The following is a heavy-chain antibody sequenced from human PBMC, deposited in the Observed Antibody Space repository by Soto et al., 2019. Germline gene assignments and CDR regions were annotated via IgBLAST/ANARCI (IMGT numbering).Heavy chain of an antibody. V-gene: IGHV3-33*01. J-gene: IGHJ4*02. CDR1: GFIFNNYG. D-gene: IGHD1-1*01. CDR2: ISSDGGQQ. CDR3: ARHNCGIDS. Sequence: QAQVVESGGGVVQPGTSLRLSCAASGFIFNNYGMLWVRQAPGRGLEWVSVISSDGGQQHYADSVRGRFTISRDNSKNTVYLQVDSLRAEDTAVYYCARHNCGIDSLGQGTLITVSS.